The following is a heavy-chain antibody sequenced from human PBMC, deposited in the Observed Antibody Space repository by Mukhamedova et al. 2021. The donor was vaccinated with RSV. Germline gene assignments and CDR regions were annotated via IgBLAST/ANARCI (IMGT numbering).Heavy chain of an antibody. Sequence: GKGLEWVSAISGSAGSTYYADSVKGRFTISRDNSKNTLHLQMNSLRAEDTAVYYCAKDPLGVRGYNYAQDYWGQGTLVTVSS. V-gene: IGHV3-23*01. J-gene: IGHJ4*02. D-gene: IGHD5-18*01. CDR2: ISGSAGST. CDR3: AKDPLGVRGYNYAQDY.